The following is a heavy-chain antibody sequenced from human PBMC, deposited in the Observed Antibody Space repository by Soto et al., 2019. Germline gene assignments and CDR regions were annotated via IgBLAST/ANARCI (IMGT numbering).Heavy chain of an antibody. CDR1: GGTFSSYA. V-gene: IGHV1-69*01. CDR2: IIPIFGTA. Sequence: VKVSCKASGGTFSSYAISWVRQAPGQGLEWMGGIIPIFGTANYAQKFQGRVTITADESTSTAYMELSSLRSEDTAVYYCARSITIFGVVRVLPYYYGMDVWGQGTTVTVSS. CDR3: ARSITIFGVVRVLPYYYGMDV. J-gene: IGHJ6*02. D-gene: IGHD3-3*01.